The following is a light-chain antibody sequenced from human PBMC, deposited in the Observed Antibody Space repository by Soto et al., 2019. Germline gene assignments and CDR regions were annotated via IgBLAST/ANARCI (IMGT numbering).Light chain of an antibody. CDR1: QSISSW. Sequence: DIQMTQSPSTLSASVGDRVTITCRASQSISSWLAWYQQKPGKAPKLLIYDASSLESGVPSRFSGSGSGTEFTLTISCLQSEDFATYYCQQYYSYSITFGQGTRLEIK. V-gene: IGKV1-5*01. CDR3: QQYYSYSIT. CDR2: DAS. J-gene: IGKJ5*01.